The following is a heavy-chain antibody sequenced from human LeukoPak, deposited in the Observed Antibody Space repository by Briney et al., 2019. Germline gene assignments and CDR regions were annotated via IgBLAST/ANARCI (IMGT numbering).Heavy chain of an antibody. V-gene: IGHV3-43*02. CDR1: GSMFDDSA. D-gene: IGHD2-15*01. Sequence: GGSLRLSCAASGSMFDDSAMHWVRQAPGKGLEWVSLISGDGVSTFYADSVKGRFTISRDNSKNSLSLQMDSLTTEDTALYYCAKEGYSHTSNYFDNWGQGILVTVSS. J-gene: IGHJ4*02. CDR3: AKEGYSHTSNYFDN. CDR2: ISGDGVST.